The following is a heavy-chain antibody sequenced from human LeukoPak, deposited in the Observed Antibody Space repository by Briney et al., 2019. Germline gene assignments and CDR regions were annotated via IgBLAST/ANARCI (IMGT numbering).Heavy chain of an antibody. D-gene: IGHD6-19*01. Sequence: GGSLRLSCAASGFTFSSYWMSWVRQAPGKGLEWVANIKQDGSEKYYVDSVKGRFTISGDNAKNSLYLQMNSLRAEDTAVYYCARLGAVAGTKYYYYYGMDVWGQGTTVTVSS. J-gene: IGHJ6*02. CDR1: GFTFSSYW. V-gene: IGHV3-7*01. CDR2: IKQDGSEK. CDR3: ARLGAVAGTKYYYYYGMDV.